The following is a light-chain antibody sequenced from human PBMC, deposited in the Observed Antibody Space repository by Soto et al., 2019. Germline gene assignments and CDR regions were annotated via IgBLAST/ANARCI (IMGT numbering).Light chain of an antibody. CDR1: QSVSSSF. CDR3: QQYDSSPWT. CDR2: GAS. Sequence: EIVLTQSPGTLSLSPGERATLSCRASQSVSSSFLAWYQQKPGQAPRLLIYGASSRATGIPDRFSGSGSGTDFTLNISGLEPEDFAMYYCQQYDSSPWTFGQGTKVEIK. V-gene: IGKV3-20*01. J-gene: IGKJ1*01.